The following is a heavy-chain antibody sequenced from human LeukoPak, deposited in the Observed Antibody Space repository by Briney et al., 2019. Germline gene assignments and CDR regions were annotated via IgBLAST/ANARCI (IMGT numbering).Heavy chain of an antibody. CDR1: GFTFSSYT. CDR3: ARDPTPRYCSGGSCYTHCDMDV. J-gene: IGHJ6*02. D-gene: IGHD2-15*01. V-gene: IGHV3-21*01. CDR2: ISSSSSYI. Sequence: GGSLRLSCAASGFTFSSYTMNWVRQAPGKGLEWVSSISSSSSYIYYADSVKGRLTISRDNAKNSLYLQMNSLRAEDTAVYYCARDPTPRYCSGGSCYTHCDMDVWGQGTTVTVSS.